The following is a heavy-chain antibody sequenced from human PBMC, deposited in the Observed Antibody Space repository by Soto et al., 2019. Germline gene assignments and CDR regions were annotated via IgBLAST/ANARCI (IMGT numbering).Heavy chain of an antibody. V-gene: IGHV4-61*01. CDR1: GGSVTSGSYY. Sequence: QVQLQESGPGLVKPSETLSLTCTVSGGSVTSGSYYWSWIRQPPGKGLEWIGFVNDNGITNYNPSLKSRLTISRDTCKNQFSLKLRSVTAADTAVYYCARDPDYRSYFEYCGQGTRVTVSS. CDR2: VNDNGIT. D-gene: IGHD3-10*01. CDR3: ARDPDYRSYFEY. J-gene: IGHJ4*02.